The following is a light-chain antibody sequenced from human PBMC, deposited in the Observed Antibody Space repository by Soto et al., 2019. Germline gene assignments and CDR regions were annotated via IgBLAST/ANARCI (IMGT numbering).Light chain of an antibody. J-gene: IGKJ1*01. CDR1: QSISSW. CDR2: DAS. Sequence: DIQMNQSPSTLSASVGDRVTMTCRASQSISSWLAWYQQKPGKAPKLLIYDASSLESGVPSRFSGSGSGTEFTLTISSLQPDDFATYYCQQCNSYPWTFGQGTKVDIK. CDR3: QQCNSYPWT. V-gene: IGKV1-5*01.